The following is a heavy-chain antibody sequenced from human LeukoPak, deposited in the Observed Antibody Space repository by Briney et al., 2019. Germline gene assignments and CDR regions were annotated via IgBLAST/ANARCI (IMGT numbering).Heavy chain of an antibody. V-gene: IGHV4-34*01. CDR2: INHSGST. CDR1: GGSFSGYY. CDR3: ARGFWSGYYSGKLVNPYYYYYYMDV. D-gene: IGHD3-3*01. Sequence: PSETLSLTCAVYGGSFSGYYWSWIRQPPGKGLEWIGEINHSGSTNYNPTLKSRVTISVDTSKNQFSLKPSSVTAADTAVYYCARGFWSGYYSGKLVNPYYYYYYMDVWGKATTVTVSS. J-gene: IGHJ6*03.